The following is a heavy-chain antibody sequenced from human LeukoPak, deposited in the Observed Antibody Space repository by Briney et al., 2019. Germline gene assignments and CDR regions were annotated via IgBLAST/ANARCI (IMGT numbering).Heavy chain of an antibody. CDR1: GGSISRSRDY. CDR3: ARGLYYYDSSAVRDNDAFDI. CDR2: IYYSGST. V-gene: IGHV4-39*07. D-gene: IGHD3-22*01. J-gene: IGHJ3*02. Sequence: SETLSLTCTVSGGSISRSRDYWGWIRQPPGKGLEWIGSIYYSGSTYYNPSLKSRVTISVDTSKNQFSLKLSSVTAADTAVYYCARGLYYYDSSAVRDNDAFDIWGQGTMVTDSS.